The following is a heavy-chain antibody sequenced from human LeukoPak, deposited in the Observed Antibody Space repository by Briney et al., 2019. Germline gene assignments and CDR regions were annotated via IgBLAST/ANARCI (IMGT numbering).Heavy chain of an antibody. V-gene: IGHV4-39*07. J-gene: IGHJ4*02. CDR1: GGSISSTGYY. CDR2: IYYTGST. D-gene: IGHD6-19*01. CDR3: ASRIAVSKFDY. Sequence: SETLSLTCTVYGGSISSTGYYWGWIRQPPGKGLEWLGNIYYTGSTYYNPSLKSRVTISVDTSKNQFSLRLSSVTAADTAVYYCASRIAVSKFDYWGQGTLVTVSS.